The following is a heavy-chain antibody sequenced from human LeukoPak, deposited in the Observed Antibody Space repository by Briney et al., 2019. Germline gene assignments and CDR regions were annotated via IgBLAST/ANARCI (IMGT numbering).Heavy chain of an antibody. CDR3: ALHGSSGRVY. V-gene: IGHV3-23*01. D-gene: IGHD3-10*01. CDR1: GFTFSSYG. CDR2: ISGSGGST. J-gene: IGHJ4*02. Sequence: GGSLRLSCAASGFTFSSYGMSWVRQAPGKGLEWVSAISGSGGSTYYADSVKGRFTISRDNSKNTLYLQMSSLRVDDTAVYYCALHGSSGRVYWGQGTLVTVSS.